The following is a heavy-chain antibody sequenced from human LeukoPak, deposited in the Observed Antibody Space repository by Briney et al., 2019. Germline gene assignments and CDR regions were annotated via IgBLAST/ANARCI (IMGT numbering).Heavy chain of an antibody. J-gene: IGHJ6*04. CDR2: IYYSGST. CDR3: ARVVLRYFDWSMDV. CDR1: GGSITSNSYY. D-gene: IGHD3-9*01. Sequence: SETLSLTCTVSGGSITSNSYYWGWIRQPPGKGLEWIGYIYYSGSTNYNPSLKSRVTISVDTSKNQFSLKLSSVTAADTAVYYCARVVLRYFDWSMDVWGKGTTVTVSS. V-gene: IGHV4-61*05.